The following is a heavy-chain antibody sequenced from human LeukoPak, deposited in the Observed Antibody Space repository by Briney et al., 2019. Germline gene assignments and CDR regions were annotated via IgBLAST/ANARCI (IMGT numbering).Heavy chain of an antibody. D-gene: IGHD3-3*01. J-gene: IGHJ6*03. Sequence: SETLSLTCTVSGGSISSSSYYWGWIRQPPGKGLGWIGSIYYSGSTYYNPSLKSRVTISVDTSKNQFSLKLSSVTAADTAVYYCARLPRDDPNYYMDVWGKGTTVTISS. CDR1: GGSISSSSYY. CDR2: IYYSGST. CDR3: ARLPRDDPNYYMDV. V-gene: IGHV4-39*01.